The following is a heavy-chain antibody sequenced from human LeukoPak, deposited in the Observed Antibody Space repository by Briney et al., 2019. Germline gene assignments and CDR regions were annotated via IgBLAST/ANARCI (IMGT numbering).Heavy chain of an antibody. CDR1: GFTFSSYW. D-gene: IGHD6-13*01. J-gene: IGHJ6*03. V-gene: IGHV4-34*01. CDR2: INQSGST. CDR3: ARGGRYSNSFRYYYYYYMDV. Sequence: GSLRLSCAASGFTFSSYWMSWIRQSPGKGLEWIGEINQSGSTNYNPSLKSRVIISIDTSKNQFSLKFNSVTAADTAVYYCARGGRYSNSFRYYYYYYMDVWDKGTTVAVSS.